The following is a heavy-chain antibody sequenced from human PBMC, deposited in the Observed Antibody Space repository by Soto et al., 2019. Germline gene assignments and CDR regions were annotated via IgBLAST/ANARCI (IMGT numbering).Heavy chain of an antibody. D-gene: IGHD7-27*01. Sequence: QVQLQQWGAGLLKPSETLSLTCAVYGGSFSGYYWSWIRQPTGKGLEWIGEINHSGSTNYNPSLKSRVTISVDTSKNQFSLKLSSVTAADTAVYYCARAWGHAADIWGQGTMVTVSS. CDR3: ARAWGHAADI. CDR1: GGSFSGYY. V-gene: IGHV4-34*01. CDR2: INHSGST. J-gene: IGHJ3*02.